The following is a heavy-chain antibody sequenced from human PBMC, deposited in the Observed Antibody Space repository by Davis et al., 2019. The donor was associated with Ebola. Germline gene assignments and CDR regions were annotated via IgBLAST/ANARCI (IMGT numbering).Heavy chain of an antibody. CDR1: GGSISSSSYY. CDR3: ARGQTYGSMVYGLDV. D-gene: IGHD3-10*01. Sequence: SETLSLTCTVSGGSISSSSYYWGWIRQPPGKGLEWIGSIYYSGSTYYNPSLKSRVTISVDTSKNQFSLKLSSVTAADTGVYYCARGQTYGSMVYGLDVWGRGTTVTVSS. J-gene: IGHJ6*02. V-gene: IGHV4-39*01. CDR2: IYYSGST.